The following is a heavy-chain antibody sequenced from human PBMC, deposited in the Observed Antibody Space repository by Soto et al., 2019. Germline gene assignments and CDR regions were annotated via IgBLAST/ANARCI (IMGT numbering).Heavy chain of an antibody. V-gene: IGHV1-8*01. D-gene: IGHD3-10*01. J-gene: IGHJ5*02. CDR1: GSGLTGDV. CDR2: MKPNRGNT. Sequence: ASVPCDWPGFGSGLTGDVGGWRRQAPVQGLEWMGWMKPNRGNTGYAQKFQGRVTMTRNTSISTAYMELNSLTSEDTAVYYCAITRFGQSNKPTNWFDPCGQGTLVTVSS. CDR3: AITRFGQSNKPTNWFDP.